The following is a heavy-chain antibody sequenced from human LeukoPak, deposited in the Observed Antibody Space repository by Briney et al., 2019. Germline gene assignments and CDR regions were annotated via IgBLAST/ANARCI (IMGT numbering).Heavy chain of an antibody. V-gene: IGHV3-48*02. J-gene: IGHJ4*02. CDR3: AREAPYSSGWYTGVYFDY. CDR1: GFTFSSYS. CDR2: ISSSSSTI. D-gene: IGHD6-19*01. Sequence: PGGSPRLSCAASGFTFSSYSMNWVRQAPGKGLEWVSYISSSSSTIYYADSVKGRFTISRDNAKNSLYLQMNSLRDEDTAVYYCAREAPYSSGWYTGVYFDYWGQGTLVTVSS.